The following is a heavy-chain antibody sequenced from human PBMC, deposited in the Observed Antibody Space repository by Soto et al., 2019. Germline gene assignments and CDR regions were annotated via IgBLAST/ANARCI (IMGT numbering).Heavy chain of an antibody. D-gene: IGHD3-10*01. Sequence: ASVKVSCKASGYTFTGYYMHWVRQAPGQGLEWVGWINPNSGGTNYAQKFQGRVTMTRDTSISTAYMELSRLRSDDTAMYYCARLLWFGELFPDYYGMDVWGQGTTVTVSS. CDR2: INPNSGGT. CDR1: GYTFTGYY. V-gene: IGHV1-2*02. J-gene: IGHJ6*02. CDR3: ARLLWFGELFPDYYGMDV.